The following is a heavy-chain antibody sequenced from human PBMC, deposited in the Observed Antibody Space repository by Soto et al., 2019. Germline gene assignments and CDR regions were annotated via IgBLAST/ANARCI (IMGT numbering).Heavy chain of an antibody. V-gene: IGHV4-61*01. J-gene: IGHJ5*02. Sequence: PSETLSLTCTVSGGSVSSGSYYWSWIRQPPGKGLEWIGYIYYSGSTNYNPSLKSRVTISVDTSKNQFSLKLSSVTAADTAVYYCARVIAAAGTDWFDPWGQGTLVTVSS. D-gene: IGHD6-13*01. CDR1: GGSVSSGSYY. CDR3: ARVIAAAGTDWFDP. CDR2: IYYSGST.